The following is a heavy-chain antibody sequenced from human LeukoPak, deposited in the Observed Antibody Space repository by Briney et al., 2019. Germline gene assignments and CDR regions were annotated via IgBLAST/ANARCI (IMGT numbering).Heavy chain of an antibody. D-gene: IGHD3-10*01. Sequence: SETLSLTCTVSGGSLSSYYWSWIRQPPGKGLEWIGYIYYSGSTNYNPSLKSRVTMSVDTSENQFSLKLSSVNAADTAVYYCGRTEYYFDYWGQGTLVTVSS. V-gene: IGHV4-59*01. J-gene: IGHJ4*02. CDR2: IYYSGST. CDR1: GGSLSSYY. CDR3: GRTEYYFDY.